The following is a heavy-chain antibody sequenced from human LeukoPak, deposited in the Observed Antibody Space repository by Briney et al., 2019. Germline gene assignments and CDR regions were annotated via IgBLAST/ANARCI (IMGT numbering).Heavy chain of an antibody. J-gene: IGHJ4*02. CDR1: GFTFSTYG. CDR2: IWYDGSNK. Sequence: PGGSLRLSCAASGFTFSTYGMHWVRQAPGKGLEGVAVIWYDGSNKYYADSVKGRFTISRDNSKNTLYLQMNSLRAEDTAVYYCATNQIMIREYYFDYWGQGTLVTVSS. D-gene: IGHD3-16*01. V-gene: IGHV3-33*01. CDR3: ATNQIMIREYYFDY.